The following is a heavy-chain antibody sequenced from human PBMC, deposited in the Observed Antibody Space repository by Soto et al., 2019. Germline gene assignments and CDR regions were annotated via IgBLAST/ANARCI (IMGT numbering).Heavy chain of an antibody. V-gene: IGHV4-31*03. CDR1: GGSISSGGYY. CDR2: IYYSGST. CDR3: ARAYSSSWYGGNWFDP. J-gene: IGHJ5*02. Sequence: TLSLTCTVSGGSISSGGYYWSWIRQHPGKGLEWIGYIYYSGSTYYNPSLKSRVTISVDTSKNQFSLKLSSVTAADTAVYYCARAYSSSWYGGNWFDPWGQGTLVTVS. D-gene: IGHD6-13*01.